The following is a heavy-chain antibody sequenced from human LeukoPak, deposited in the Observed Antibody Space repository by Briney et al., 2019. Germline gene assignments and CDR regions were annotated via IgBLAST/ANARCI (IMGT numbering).Heavy chain of an antibody. D-gene: IGHD5-18*01. CDR3: AKADTAMVRYEYYYGMDV. CDR2: IVASGGST. CDR1: GFTFSSYV. V-gene: IGHV3-23*01. J-gene: IGHJ6*02. Sequence: GGSLRLSCAASGFTFSSYVMSWVRQAPGKGLEWISAIVASGGSTYYADSVKGRFTVSRDDSRDTLYLQMKSLRADDTAIYYCAKADTAMVRYEYYYGMDVWGQGTTVTVSS.